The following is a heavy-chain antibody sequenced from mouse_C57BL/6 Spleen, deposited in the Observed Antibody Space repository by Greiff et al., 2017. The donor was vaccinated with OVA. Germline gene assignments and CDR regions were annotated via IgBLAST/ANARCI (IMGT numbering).Heavy chain of an antibody. V-gene: IGHV1-19*01. J-gene: IGHJ2*01. CDR1: GYTFTDYY. Sequence: EVQLQESGPVLVKPGASVKMSCKASGYTFTDYYMNWVKQSHGKSLEWIGVINPYNGGTSYNQKFKGKATLTVDKSSSTAYMELNSLTSEDSAVYCYAKGFTTAYFDYWGQGTTLTVSS. D-gene: IGHD1-2*01. CDR3: AKGFTTAYFDY. CDR2: INPYNGGT.